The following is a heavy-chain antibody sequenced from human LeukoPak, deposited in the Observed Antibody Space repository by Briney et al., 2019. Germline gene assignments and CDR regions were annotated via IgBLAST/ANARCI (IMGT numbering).Heavy chain of an antibody. CDR3: ARGGMITFGGGHDAFDI. V-gene: IGHV5-51*01. Sequence: GESLNISCKGSGYSFTSYWIGWVRQMPGKSLEWVGIIYPGDSDTRYSPYFQGQVTISADKSISTAYLQWSSLKASDTAMYYCARGGMITFGGGHDAFDIWGQGTMVTASS. CDR2: IYPGDSDT. CDR1: GYSFTSYW. J-gene: IGHJ3*02. D-gene: IGHD3-16*01.